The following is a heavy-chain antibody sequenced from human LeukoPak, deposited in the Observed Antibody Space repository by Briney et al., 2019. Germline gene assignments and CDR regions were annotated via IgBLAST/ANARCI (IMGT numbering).Heavy chain of an antibody. V-gene: IGHV4-59*08. CDR1: GGSISRYY. J-gene: IGHJ4*02. CDR2: IYYSGST. CDR3: ATQGEFDY. Sequence: SEPLSLTCTVSGGSISRYYWSWIPQPPGKGLEWIGYIYYSGSTSYNPSLRRRVTISIDTYKNQFSLRLSSVTAADTAIYYCATQGEFDYWGQGTLVTVSS.